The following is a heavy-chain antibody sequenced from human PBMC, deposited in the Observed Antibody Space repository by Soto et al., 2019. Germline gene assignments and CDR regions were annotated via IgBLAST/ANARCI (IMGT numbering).Heavy chain of an antibody. CDR1: GGSISSGAYY. V-gene: IGHV4-31*03. CDR3: ARDRDSNFHSFDY. J-gene: IGHJ4*02. CDR2: IYYSGST. Sequence: QVQLQESGPGLVKPSQTLSLTCTVCGGSISSGAYYWSWIRQHPGKGLEWIGYIYYSGSTYYNPSLKSRVSISVDTSENRLSLTLSSVTAADTAVYYCARDRDSNFHSFDYWGQGTLVTVSS. D-gene: IGHD4-4*01.